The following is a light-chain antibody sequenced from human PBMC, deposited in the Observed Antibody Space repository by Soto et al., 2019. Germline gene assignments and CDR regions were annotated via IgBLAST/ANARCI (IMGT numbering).Light chain of an antibody. J-gene: IGKJ4*01. Sequence: DIQMTQSPSTLSASVGDRVTITCRASQNIDFFLAWYQQKPGKAPKLLIYGASNLESGVPSTFSGSGSGTEFTLTISSLQHDDFATYFCQQYHSFPLTFGGGTTVEIK. CDR3: QQYHSFPLT. CDR1: QNIDFF. V-gene: IGKV1-5*01. CDR2: GAS.